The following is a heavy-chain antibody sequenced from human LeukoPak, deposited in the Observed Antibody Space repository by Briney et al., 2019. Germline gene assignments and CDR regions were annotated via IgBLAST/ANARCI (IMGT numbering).Heavy chain of an antibody. D-gene: IGHD2-15*01. V-gene: IGHV3-7*01. CDR1: GFTFNNHW. J-gene: IGHJ5*02. Sequence: GGSLRLSCAASGFTFNNHWMSWVRQAPGKGLEWVANIKQDGSEKHSVDSVKGRFTISRDDAKNTVYLQMNNLRAEDTAVYYCVRGGPSTWSWGQGTLVTVSS. CDR3: VRGGPSTWS. CDR2: IKQDGSEK.